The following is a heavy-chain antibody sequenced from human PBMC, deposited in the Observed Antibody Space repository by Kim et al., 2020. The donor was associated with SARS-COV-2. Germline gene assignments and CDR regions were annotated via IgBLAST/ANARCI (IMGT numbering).Heavy chain of an antibody. CDR1: GGICTSYI. CDR2: IITFSGTA. CDR3: ASERLYYDSSLYCIAY. V-gene: IGHV1-69*08. J-gene: IGHJ4*02. D-gene: IGHD3-22*01. Sequence: SVKVSCKVSGGICTSYIITWVRQAPGQGREGMGRIITFSGTANYAQKFQGRVTITADKSTSTPYMELRSLTSDDTAVYFCASERLYYDSSLYCIAYWGQVTLITFSS.